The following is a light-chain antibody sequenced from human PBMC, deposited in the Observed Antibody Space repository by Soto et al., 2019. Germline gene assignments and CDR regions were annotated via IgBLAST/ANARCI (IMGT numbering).Light chain of an antibody. CDR1: QSVTARY. Sequence: EIVVAQSPGTLSLSPGDTATLSCTTSQSVTARYVAWYQQKPGQVPRLLIFGASNRATGIPERFSGSGSGTDFILTITRVEPEDVAVYYSQHYASLSTFGQGTKLEIK. V-gene: IGKV3-20*01. CDR3: QHYASLST. CDR2: GAS. J-gene: IGKJ2*01.